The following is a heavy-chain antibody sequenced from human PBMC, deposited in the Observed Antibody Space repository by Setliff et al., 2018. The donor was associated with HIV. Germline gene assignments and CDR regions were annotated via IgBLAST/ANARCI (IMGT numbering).Heavy chain of an antibody. CDR2: MNPNSGNT. Sequence: ASVKVFCKASGYTFTSNDINWVRQATGQGLEWMGWMNPNSGNTGYAQKFQGRVTMTRNTSISTVYMELNSLRSEDTAVYYCARGRYCTTLSCPYYFDYWGQGTLVTSPQ. CDR1: GYTFTSND. D-gene: IGHD2-8*01. V-gene: IGHV1-8*02. CDR3: ARGRYCTTLSCPYYFDY. J-gene: IGHJ4*02.